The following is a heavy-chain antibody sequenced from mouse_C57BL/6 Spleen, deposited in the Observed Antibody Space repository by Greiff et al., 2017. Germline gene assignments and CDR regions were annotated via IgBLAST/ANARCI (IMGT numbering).Heavy chain of an antibody. D-gene: IGHD1-1*01. CDR2: ISSGSSTI. CDR3: TSITTVDWYFDV. Sequence: EVQRVESGGGLVKPGGSLKLSCAASGFTFSDYGMHWVRQAPEKGLEWVAYISSGSSTIYYADTVKGRFTISRDNAKNTLFLQMTSLRSEDTAMYYCTSITTVDWYFDVWGTGTTVTVSS. V-gene: IGHV5-17*01. J-gene: IGHJ1*03. CDR1: GFTFSDYG.